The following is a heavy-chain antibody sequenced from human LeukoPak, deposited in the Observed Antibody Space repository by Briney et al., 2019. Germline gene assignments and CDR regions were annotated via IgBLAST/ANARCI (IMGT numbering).Heavy chain of an antibody. CDR2: ISAYNGNT. V-gene: IGHV1-18*01. D-gene: IGHD6-13*01. Sequence: APVKVSCKASGYTFTSYGISWVRQAPGQGLEWMGWISAYNGNTNYAQKLQGRVTMTTDTSTSTAYMELRSLRSDDTAVYYCARVFSEYSSSWYYFDYWGQGTLVTVSS. CDR3: ARVFSEYSSSWYYFDY. CDR1: GYTFTSYG. J-gene: IGHJ4*02.